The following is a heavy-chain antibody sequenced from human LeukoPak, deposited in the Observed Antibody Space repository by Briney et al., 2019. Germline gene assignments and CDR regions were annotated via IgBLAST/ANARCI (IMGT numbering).Heavy chain of an antibody. CDR3: ATQRPDDFWSGYSD. Sequence: SQTLSLTCTVSGGSISSGGYYWSWIRQHPGKGLEWIGYIYYSGSTYFNPSLKSRVTISVDTSKNQFSLKLSSVTAADTAVYYCATQRPDDFWSGYSDWGQGTLVTVSS. V-gene: IGHV4-31*03. CDR2: IYYSGST. CDR1: GGSISSGGYY. D-gene: IGHD3-3*01. J-gene: IGHJ4*02.